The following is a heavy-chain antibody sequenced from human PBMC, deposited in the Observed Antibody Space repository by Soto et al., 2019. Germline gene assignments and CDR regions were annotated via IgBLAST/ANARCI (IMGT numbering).Heavy chain of an antibody. CDR3: ARDFDSSGYYGPVGAFDI. Sequence: EVQLVESGGGLVKPGGSLRLSCSASRFTFSSYTMNWVRQAPGKGLEWVSSISSSTTYIYYTDSVKGLFTISRDNAKNSLYLQVNSLRAEDTAVYYCARDFDSSGYYGPVGAFDIWGQGTMVTVSS. CDR1: RFTFSSYT. J-gene: IGHJ3*02. CDR2: ISSSTTYI. V-gene: IGHV3-21*03. D-gene: IGHD3-22*01.